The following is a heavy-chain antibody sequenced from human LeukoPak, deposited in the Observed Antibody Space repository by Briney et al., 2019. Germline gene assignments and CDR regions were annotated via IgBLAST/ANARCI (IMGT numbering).Heavy chain of an antibody. CDR3: ARHVGYSSSWYPYFDY. V-gene: IGHV5-51*01. D-gene: IGHD6-13*01. Sequence: GESLKISCKGSGYSFTSYWIGWVRQMPRKGLEWMGIIYPGDSDTRYSPSFQGQVTISADKSISTAYLQWSSLKASDTAMYYCARHVGYSSSWYPYFDYWGQGTLVTVSS. CDR2: IYPGDSDT. J-gene: IGHJ4*02. CDR1: GYSFTSYW.